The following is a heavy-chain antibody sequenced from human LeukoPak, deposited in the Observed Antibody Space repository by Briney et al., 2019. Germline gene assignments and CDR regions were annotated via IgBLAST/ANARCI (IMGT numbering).Heavy chain of an antibody. CDR3: ARERGDTAAPDAFDI. D-gene: IGHD5-18*01. J-gene: IGHJ3*02. CDR2: IYYSGTT. CDR1: GGSISSYY. Sequence: SGTLSLTCTISGGSISSYYWSWIRQSPGKGLEWIGYIYYSGTTNYSPSLRRRVTISLDTSKNQFSLKLRSLTAADTAIYYCARERGDTAAPDAFDIWGQGTLVTVSP. V-gene: IGHV4-59*01.